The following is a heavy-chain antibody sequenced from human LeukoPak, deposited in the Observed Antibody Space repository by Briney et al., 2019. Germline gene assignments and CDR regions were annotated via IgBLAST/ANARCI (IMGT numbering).Heavy chain of an antibody. CDR1: GGSISSYY. CDR3: ARGVVIIDY. Sequence: SETLSLTCTVSGGSISSYYWSWIRQPPGKGLEWIGYIYYSGSTNYNPSLKSRVTISVDTSKNQFSLKLSSVTAADTAVYYCARGVVIIDYWGQGTLVTVSS. D-gene: IGHD3-3*01. J-gene: IGHJ4*02. V-gene: IGHV4-59*01. CDR2: IYYSGST.